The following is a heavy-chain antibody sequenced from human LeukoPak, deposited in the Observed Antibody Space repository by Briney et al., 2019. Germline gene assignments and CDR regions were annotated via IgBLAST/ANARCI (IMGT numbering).Heavy chain of an antibody. V-gene: IGHV4-59*08. CDR2: IYYSGST. CDR1: GGSISSYY. D-gene: IGHD6-19*01. J-gene: IGHJ2*01. CDR3: ARQRYSSGWYDLGFFDL. Sequence: PSETLSLTCTVSGGSISSYYWSWIRQPPGKGLEWIGYIYYSGSTNYNPSLKSRVTISVDTSKNQFSLKLSPVTAADTAVYYCARQRYSSGWYDLGFFDLWGRGTLVTVSS.